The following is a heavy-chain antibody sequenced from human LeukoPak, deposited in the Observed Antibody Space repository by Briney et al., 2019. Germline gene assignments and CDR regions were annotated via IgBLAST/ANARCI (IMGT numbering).Heavy chain of an antibody. J-gene: IGHJ4*02. V-gene: IGHV1-2*02. CDR2: RNPNSSGT. CDR3: ARNDRGIAVAGP. CDR1: GYTFTGYY. Sequence: ASVKLSCKASGYTFTGYYMHWVRHAPPQGPELMGLRNPNSSGTNYAQKFHDSVTMTRDTSISTAYMELRRLVSDATAVYSCARNDRGIAVAGPWGQGTVVTVSS. D-gene: IGHD6-19*01.